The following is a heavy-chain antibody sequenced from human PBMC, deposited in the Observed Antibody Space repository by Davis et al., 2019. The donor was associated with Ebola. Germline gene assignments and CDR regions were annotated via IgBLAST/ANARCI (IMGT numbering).Heavy chain of an antibody. D-gene: IGHD1-26*01. CDR2: MNPNSGNT. CDR1: GYTFTSYD. V-gene: IGHV1-8*01. CDR3: ASFKVVGATGPGDYYYGMDV. Sequence: ASVKVSCKASGYTFTSYDINWVRQATGQGLEWMGWMNPNSGNTGYAQKFQGRVTMTRNTSISTAYMELSSLRSEDTAVYYCASFKVVGATGPGDYYYGMDVWGQGTTVTVSS. J-gene: IGHJ6*02.